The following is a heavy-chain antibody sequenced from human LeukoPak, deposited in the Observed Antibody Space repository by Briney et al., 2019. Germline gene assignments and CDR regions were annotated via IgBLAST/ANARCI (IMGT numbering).Heavy chain of an antibody. J-gene: IGHJ4*02. CDR1: GFTFSGNW. CDR3: ARDGDGYYY. V-gene: IGHV3-7*01. Sequence: GGSLRLSCAASGFTFSGNWMSWVRQVPGKGLEWVANIKPDGSGTYYVDSVKGRFTISRDNAKNSLYLQMNNLRDEDTAVYYCARDGDGYYYWGQGALVTVSS. CDR2: IKPDGSGT. D-gene: IGHD5-18*01.